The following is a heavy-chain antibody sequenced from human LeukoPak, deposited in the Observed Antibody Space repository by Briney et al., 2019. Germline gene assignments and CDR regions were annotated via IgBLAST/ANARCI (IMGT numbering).Heavy chain of an antibody. J-gene: IGHJ5*02. D-gene: IGHD1-26*01. CDR3: ARKLRLGGNWFDP. Sequence: SVKASCKTSGGSFTSYAITWVRQAPGQGLEWMGKIIPISGTTNYAQKFQGRVTFTADESTSTAYMELSSLRSEDTALYYCARKLRLGGNWFDPWGQGTLVTVSS. CDR1: GGSFTSYA. V-gene: IGHV1-69*15. CDR2: IIPISGTT.